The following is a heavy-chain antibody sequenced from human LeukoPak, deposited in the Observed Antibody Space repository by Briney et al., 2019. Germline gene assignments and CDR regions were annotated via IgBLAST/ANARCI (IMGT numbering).Heavy chain of an antibody. CDR1: GGSISSSSYY. CDR3: ARYRWFGDFEPVYYFDY. Sequence: SETLSLTRTVSGGSISSSSYYWGWIRQPPGKGLEWIGSIYYSGSTYHNPPLKTRDTISGDTSKKQFSLNLSSVTAADTGVYYGARYRWFGDFEPVYYFDYWGQGTLVTVSS. V-gene: IGHV4-39*01. D-gene: IGHD3-10*01. J-gene: IGHJ4*02. CDR2: IYYSGST.